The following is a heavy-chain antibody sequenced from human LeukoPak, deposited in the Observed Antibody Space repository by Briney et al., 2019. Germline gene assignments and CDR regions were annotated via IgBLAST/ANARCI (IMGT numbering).Heavy chain of an antibody. V-gene: IGHV4-38-2*01. CDR1: GFTFSSYD. J-gene: IGHJ5*01. CDR3: STQRWLQYYLDS. CDR2: MYYSGST. D-gene: IGHD5-24*01. Sequence: GSLRLSCAASGFTFSSYDMSWVRQAPGKGLEWIGSMYYSGSTYYNPSLKSRVTISVDTSKNQFSLRLSSVTAGDTAVYYSSTQRWLQYYLDSSG.